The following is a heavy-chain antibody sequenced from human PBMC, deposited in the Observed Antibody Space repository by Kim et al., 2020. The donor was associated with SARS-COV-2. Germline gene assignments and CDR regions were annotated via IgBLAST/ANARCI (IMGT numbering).Heavy chain of an antibody. CDR2: ISAYNGNT. V-gene: IGHV1-18*01. CDR1: GYTFTSYG. J-gene: IGHJ5*02. Sequence: ASVKVSCKASGYTFTSYGISWVRQAPGQGLEWMGWISAYNGNTNYAQKLQGRVTMTTDTSTSTAYMELRSLRSDDTAVYYCAREVTRETDNWFDPWGQGTLVTVSS. D-gene: IGHD2-2*01. CDR3: AREVTRETDNWFDP.